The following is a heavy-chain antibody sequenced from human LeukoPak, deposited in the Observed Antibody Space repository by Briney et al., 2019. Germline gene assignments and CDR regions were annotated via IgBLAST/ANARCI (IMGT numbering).Heavy chain of an antibody. D-gene: IGHD6-13*01. J-gene: IGHJ5*02. CDR2: IFYSGRT. V-gene: IGHV4-39*07. CDR1: GGSISSSTYY. Sequence: SETLSLTCTVSGGSISSSTYYWGWIRQPPGKGLEWIGSIFYSGRTYYNPSLKSRVTISVDTSKNQFSLRLNSVTAADTAVYYCARGYSSSWYWFDPWGQGTLVTVSS. CDR3: ARGYSSSWYWFDP.